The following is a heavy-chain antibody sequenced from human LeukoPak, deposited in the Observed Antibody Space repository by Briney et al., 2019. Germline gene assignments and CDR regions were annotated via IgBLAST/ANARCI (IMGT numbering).Heavy chain of an antibody. Sequence: ASVKVSCKASRGNFRNYGFHWVRQAPGQGLEWMGGMLPIFGTANYAQKLQGRVTMTTDTSTSTAYMELRSLRSDDTAVYYCARDLGDSEGFGEPPFDYWGQGTLVTVSS. D-gene: IGHD3-10*01. CDR2: MLPIFGTA. CDR3: ARDLGDSEGFGEPPFDY. CDR1: RGNFRNYG. V-gene: IGHV1-69*05. J-gene: IGHJ4*02.